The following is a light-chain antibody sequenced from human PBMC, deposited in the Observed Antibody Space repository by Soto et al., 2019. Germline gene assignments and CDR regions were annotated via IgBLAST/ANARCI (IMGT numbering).Light chain of an antibody. Sequence: EIVLTHSRGTLSLSPGERATLSCRASQSVSSSYLAWYQQKPGQAPRLLIYGASSRATGIPERFSGSGSGKYLTLTISRLEPEDFAVYYCQQYGSSQLTVGGGTKVDIK. CDR2: GAS. CDR3: QQYGSSQLT. J-gene: IGKJ4*01. CDR1: QSVSSSY. V-gene: IGKV3-20*01.